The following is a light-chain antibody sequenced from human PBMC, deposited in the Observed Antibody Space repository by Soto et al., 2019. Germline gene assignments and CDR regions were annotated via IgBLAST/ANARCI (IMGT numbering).Light chain of an antibody. J-gene: IGKJ1*01. CDR1: QDLDKW. CDR3: QEYSSYWT. CDR2: KSS. Sequence: ILMSQSPSSLSASVGDRVTITCRASQDLDKWLAWYQQKPGRAPNLLLYKSSTLRQGAPSRCSGVGSGTEYILTITDLQPDDFATYYCQEYSSYWTFGQGTVVEMK. V-gene: IGKV1-5*01.